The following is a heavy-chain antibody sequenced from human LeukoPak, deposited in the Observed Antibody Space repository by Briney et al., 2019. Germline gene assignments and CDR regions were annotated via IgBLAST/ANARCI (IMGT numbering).Heavy chain of an antibody. CDR2: IKKDGSEK. CDR3: ASSYYYDGDY. D-gene: IGHD3-22*01. Sequence: GSLRLSCAASGFTFSSYWMSWVRQAPGKGLEWVANIKKDGSEKYYVDSVKGRFTISRDNAKNSLYLQMNSLRDEDTALYYCASSYYYDGDYWGQGTLVTVSS. CDR1: GFTFSSYW. V-gene: IGHV3-7*01. J-gene: IGHJ4*02.